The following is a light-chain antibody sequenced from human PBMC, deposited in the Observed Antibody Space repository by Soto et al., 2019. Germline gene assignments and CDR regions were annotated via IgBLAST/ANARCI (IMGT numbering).Light chain of an antibody. Sequence: EIVMTQSPATLSVSPGERDTLSCRASQSVSSNLAWYQQNPGQAPRLLIYGASTRATGIPARFSGSGSGTEFTLTISSLQSEDFAVYYCQQYNNWPQAFGQGTKV. J-gene: IGKJ1*01. CDR2: GAS. CDR1: QSVSSN. V-gene: IGKV3-15*01. CDR3: QQYNNWPQA.